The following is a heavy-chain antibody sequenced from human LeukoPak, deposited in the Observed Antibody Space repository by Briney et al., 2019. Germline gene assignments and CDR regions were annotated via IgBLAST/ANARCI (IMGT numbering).Heavy chain of an antibody. CDR3: ARDTRLGELSFMRY. CDR1: GGTFSSYA. CDR2: IIPILGIA. J-gene: IGHJ4*02. V-gene: IGHV1-69*04. D-gene: IGHD3-16*02. Sequence: SVKVSCKASGGTFSSYAISWVRQAPGQGLEWMGRIIPILGIANYAQKFQGRVTITADKSTSTAYMELSSLRSEDTAVYYCARDTRLGELSFMRYWGQGTLVTVSS.